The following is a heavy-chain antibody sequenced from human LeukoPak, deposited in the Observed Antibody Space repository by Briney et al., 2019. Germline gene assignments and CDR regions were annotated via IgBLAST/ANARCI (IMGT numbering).Heavy chain of an antibody. J-gene: IGHJ6*03. CDR2: VIPIFGTA. Sequence: SVKVSXKASGGTFSSYAISWARQAPGQGLEWMGGVIPIFGTANYAQKFQGRVTITADESTSTAYMELSSLRSEDTAVYYCARARTYSQTIRGYYYYYMDVWGKGTTVTVSS. D-gene: IGHD2-15*01. CDR1: GGTFSSYA. V-gene: IGHV1-69*13. CDR3: ARARTYSQTIRGYYYYYMDV.